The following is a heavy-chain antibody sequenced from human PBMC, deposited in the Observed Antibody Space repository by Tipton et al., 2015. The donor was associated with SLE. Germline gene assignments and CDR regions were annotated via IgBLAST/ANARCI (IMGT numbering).Heavy chain of an antibody. J-gene: IGHJ6*03. D-gene: IGHD3-16*02. Sequence: QLVQSGAEVKKPGSSVKLSCKASGGTFSNYAITWVRQAPGQGLEWMGGIIPIFGTENYGQKFQGRVTIKTDESTSTAYMELSSLRSEDTAVYYCARGELSYRYYYHMDIWGKGTTVTVSS. CDR3: ARGELSYRYYYHMDI. CDR2: IIPIFGTE. CDR1: GGTFSNYA. V-gene: IGHV1-69*05.